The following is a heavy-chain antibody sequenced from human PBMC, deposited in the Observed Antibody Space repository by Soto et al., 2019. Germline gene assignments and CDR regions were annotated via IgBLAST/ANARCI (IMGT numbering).Heavy chain of an antibody. J-gene: IGHJ6*02. Sequence: SLRLSCAASGFTFSSYGMHCVRQSPGKWLEWVAVIWYDGSNKYYADSVKGRFTTSRDNSKNTLYLQMNSLRAEDTAVYYCARDLPSGIGESSSIYYCYGMDFWAQGTTVTLSS. CDR1: GFTFSSYG. CDR2: IWYDGSNK. V-gene: IGHV3-33*01. D-gene: IGHD3-16*02. CDR3: ARDLPSGIGESSSIYYCYGMDF.